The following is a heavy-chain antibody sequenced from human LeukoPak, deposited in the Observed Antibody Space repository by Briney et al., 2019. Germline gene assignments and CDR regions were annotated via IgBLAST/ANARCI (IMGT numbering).Heavy chain of an antibody. CDR2: IRYDGSDK. CDR3: AKDRGDFWSGSPTNY. V-gene: IGHV3-30*02. D-gene: IGHD3-3*01. CDR1: GFTFSGYG. Sequence: PGGSLRLSCASSGFTFSGYGMHWVRQAPGKGLEWVAFIRYDGSDKFYADSVKGRFTISRDNSKNTLYLQMNSLRAEDTAVYYCAKDRGDFWSGSPTNYWGQGTLVTVSS. J-gene: IGHJ4*02.